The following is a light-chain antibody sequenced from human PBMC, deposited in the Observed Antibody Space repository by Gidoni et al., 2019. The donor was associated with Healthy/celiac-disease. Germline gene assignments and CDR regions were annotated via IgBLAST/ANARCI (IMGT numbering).Light chain of an antibody. Sequence: DIQMTQSPSTLSASVGDRVTITCRASQTISDWLAWYQQKPGKAPKLLIYKASNLESGVPSRLSGSGSGTEFTLTISSLQPDDFATYYCQQYDSYPRTFGQGTKVEIK. CDR3: QQYDSYPRT. V-gene: IGKV1-5*03. CDR1: QTISDW. J-gene: IGKJ1*01. CDR2: KAS.